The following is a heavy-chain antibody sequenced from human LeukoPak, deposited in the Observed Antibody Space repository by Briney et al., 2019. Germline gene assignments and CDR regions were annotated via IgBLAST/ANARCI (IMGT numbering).Heavy chain of an antibody. D-gene: IGHD2/OR15-2a*01. J-gene: IGHJ5*02. CDR3: ARAYDFGNWFDP. Sequence: GGSLRLSCAASGFTFRDNWMHWVRQAPRKGLLWVSRLGSNGDPTAYAGSVKGRFIISRDNAKNTLYLQMNSLRAEDTAVYYCARAYDFGNWFDPWGQGTLVTVSS. CDR1: GFTFRDNW. CDR2: LGSNGDPT. V-gene: IGHV3-74*01.